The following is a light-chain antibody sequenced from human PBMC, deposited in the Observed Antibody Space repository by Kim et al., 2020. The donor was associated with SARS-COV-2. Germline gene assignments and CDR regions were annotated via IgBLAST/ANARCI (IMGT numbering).Light chain of an antibody. Sequence: SSELTQDPAVSVALGQTVRITCQGDSLRSYYASWYQQKPGQAPVLVIYGKNNRPSGIPDRFSGSSSGNTASLTITGAQAEDEAAYYCTPRDSSGNPWVFG. J-gene: IGLJ3*02. CDR2: GKN. CDR3: TPRDSSGNPWV. V-gene: IGLV3-19*01. CDR1: SLRSYY.